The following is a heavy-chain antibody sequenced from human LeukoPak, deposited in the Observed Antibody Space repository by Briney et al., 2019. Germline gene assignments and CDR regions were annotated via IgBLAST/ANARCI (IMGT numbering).Heavy chain of an antibody. Sequence: PGGSLRLSCAASGFTFSDYYMSWVRQAPGKGLEWVSYISSRGSTIYYADSVKGRFTISRDNAKNSLYLQMNSLRAEDTAVYYCAIQGLSSTSCYRFCAFDIWGQGTMVTVSS. CDR2: ISSRGSTI. D-gene: IGHD2-2*01. CDR3: AIQGLSSTSCYRFCAFDI. V-gene: IGHV3-11*01. CDR1: GFTFSDYY. J-gene: IGHJ3*02.